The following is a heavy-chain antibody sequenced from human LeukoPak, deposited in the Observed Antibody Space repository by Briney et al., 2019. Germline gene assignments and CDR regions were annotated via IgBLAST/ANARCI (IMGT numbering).Heavy chain of an antibody. Sequence: SETLSLTCAVYGGSFSGYYWSWIRQPPGKGLEWIGEITHSGSANYNASLKSRVTISVDTSKNQFSLKLSSVTAADTAVYYCARIYAAGTVPMDVWGKGTTVTVSS. CDR2: ITHSGSA. V-gene: IGHV4-34*01. D-gene: IGHD6-13*01. CDR3: ARIYAAGTVPMDV. CDR1: GGSFSGYY. J-gene: IGHJ6*04.